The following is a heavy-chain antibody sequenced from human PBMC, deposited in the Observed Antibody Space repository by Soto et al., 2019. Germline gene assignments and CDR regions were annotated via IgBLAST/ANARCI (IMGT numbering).Heavy chain of an antibody. J-gene: IGHJ6*03. CDR1: GGSISSSSYY. Sequence: QLQLQESGPGLVKPSETLVLTCTVSGGSISSSSYYWGWIRQSPGKGLECMGTIYFSGSTYYNPSLKSRVTISVDTSKNQFALKLTSVTAADTAVYYCVSQEGRCSTTSCFPENMDVWGKGTTVTVSS. CDR2: IYFSGST. CDR3: VSQEGRCSTTSCFPENMDV. V-gene: IGHV4-39*01. D-gene: IGHD2-2*01.